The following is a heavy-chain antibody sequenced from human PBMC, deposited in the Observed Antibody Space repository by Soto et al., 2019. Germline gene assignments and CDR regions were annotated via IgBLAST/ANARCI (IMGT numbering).Heavy chain of an antibody. D-gene: IGHD3-10*01. CDR1: GGSLSSYY. CDR3: ARHNYGSGSTYFDY. V-gene: IGHV4-59*08. Sequence: SETMSLTCTVSGGSLSSYYWSLLRQTPGKGLEWIGYIYYSGSTNYNPSLKSRVTISVDTSKNQFSLKLNSMTAADTAVYYCARHNYGSGSTYFDYWGQGTLVTVSS. J-gene: IGHJ4*02. CDR2: IYYSGST.